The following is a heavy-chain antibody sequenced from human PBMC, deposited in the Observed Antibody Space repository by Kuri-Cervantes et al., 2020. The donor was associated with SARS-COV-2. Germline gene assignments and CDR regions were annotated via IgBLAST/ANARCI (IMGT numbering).Heavy chain of an antibody. CDR2: ISYDGSNK. CDR1: GFTFSSYG. Sequence: GESLKISCAASGFTFSSYGMHWVRQAPGKGLEWVAVISYDGSNKYYADPVKGRFTISRDNSKNTLYLQMNSLRAEDTAVYYCAKALRIVVVPAALGFDYYYGMDVWGQGTTVTVSS. CDR3: AKALRIVVVPAALGFDYYYGMDV. V-gene: IGHV3-30*18. J-gene: IGHJ6*02. D-gene: IGHD2-2*01.